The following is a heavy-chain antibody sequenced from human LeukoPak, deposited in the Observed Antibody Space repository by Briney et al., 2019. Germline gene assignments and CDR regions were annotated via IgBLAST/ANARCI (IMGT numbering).Heavy chain of an antibody. CDR3: ARGRFRRLSYPPSYYYYGMDV. D-gene: IGHD1-26*01. Sequence: ASVKDSCKASGYTFTSYDINWVRQATGQGLEWMGWMNPSSGNTGYAQKFQGRVTMTRNTSISTAYMELSSLRSQDTAVYYCARGRFRRLSYPPSYYYYGMDVWGQGTTVTVSS. CDR1: GYTFTSYD. J-gene: IGHJ6*02. CDR2: MNPSSGNT. V-gene: IGHV1-8*01.